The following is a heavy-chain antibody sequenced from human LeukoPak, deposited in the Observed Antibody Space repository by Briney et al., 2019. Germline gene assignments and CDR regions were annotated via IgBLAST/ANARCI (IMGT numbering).Heavy chain of an antibody. Sequence: PSETLSLTCTVSGGSISSYYWSWIRQPPGKGLEFIGSIYYSGSTYYNPSLKSRVTISVDTSKNQCSLKLSSVTAADTAVYYCARDGRGLGFYYYYMDVWGKGTTVTVSS. J-gene: IGHJ6*03. V-gene: IGHV4-59*12. CDR1: GGSISSYY. CDR3: ARDGRGLGFYYYYMDV. CDR2: IYYSGST.